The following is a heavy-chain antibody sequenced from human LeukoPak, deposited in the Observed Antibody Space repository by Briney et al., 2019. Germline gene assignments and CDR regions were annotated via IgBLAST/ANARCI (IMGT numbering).Heavy chain of an antibody. Sequence: GESLQISCKGSGYSSINYWIGWVRPLPGRGLEWMGIINPADSDNRYSPSFQGQVTILADKSINTAYLQWSSLRASDTAMYFCASGDYGDTAIVFDYWGQGTLVTVSS. D-gene: IGHD4-17*01. J-gene: IGHJ4*02. CDR1: GYSSINYW. CDR3: ASGDYGDTAIVFDY. CDR2: INPADSDN. V-gene: IGHV5-51*01.